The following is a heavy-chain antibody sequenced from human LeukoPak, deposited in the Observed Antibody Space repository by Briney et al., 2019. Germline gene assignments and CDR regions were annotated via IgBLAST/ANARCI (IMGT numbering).Heavy chain of an antibody. CDR1: GFTFSSYG. J-gene: IGHJ4*02. V-gene: IGHV3-30*02. D-gene: IGHD3-10*01. Sequence: GGSLRLSCTASGFTFSSYGIHWVRQAPGKGLEWVAFTQYDGSNKYYADSVKGRFTISRDNSKNTLYLQMNSLRAEDTAVYYCAKTLYGTGSYYLFDYWGQGTLVTVSS. CDR3: AKTLYGTGSYYLFDY. CDR2: TQYDGSNK.